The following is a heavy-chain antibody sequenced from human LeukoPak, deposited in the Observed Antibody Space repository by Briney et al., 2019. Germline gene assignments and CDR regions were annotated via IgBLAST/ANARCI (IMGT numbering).Heavy chain of an antibody. V-gene: IGHV3-30*18. CDR1: GFTFSSYE. J-gene: IGHJ6*04. D-gene: IGHD3-10*01. Sequence: GGSLRHSCAASGFTFSSYEMNWVRQAPGKGLEWVAVISYDGSNKYYADSVKGRFTVSRDNSKNTLYLQMNSLRAEDTAVYYCAKDGNPLLWFGELLFSSYGMDVWGKGTTVTVSS. CDR3: AKDGNPLLWFGELLFSSYGMDV. CDR2: ISYDGSNK.